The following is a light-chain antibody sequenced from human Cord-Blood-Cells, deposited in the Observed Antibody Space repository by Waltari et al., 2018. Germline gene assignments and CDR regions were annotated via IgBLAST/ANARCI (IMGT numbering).Light chain of an antibody. CDR2: WAS. J-gene: IGKJ1*01. Sequence: DIVMTQSPDSLAVSLGERATINCKSSQSVLYSSNNNNYLAWYQQKPGQPPKLLIYWASTRESGVPDRFRGSGSGTDFTLTISSLQAEDVAVYYCQQYYSTPPTFGQGTKVEIK. CDR3: QQYYSTPPT. V-gene: IGKV4-1*01. CDR1: QSVLYSSNNNNY.